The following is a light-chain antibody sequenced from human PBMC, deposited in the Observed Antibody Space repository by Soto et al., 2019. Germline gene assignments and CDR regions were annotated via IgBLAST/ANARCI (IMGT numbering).Light chain of an antibody. V-gene: IGKV1-6*01. Sequence: IQMTHSPSSVSASVGDRVTMTCRASQGISNYLNWYQQEPGKAPKLLIYAACSLQSGVPSRFSGSGSGTDFTLTISSLQPEDFATYYCLQDYNYPRTFGQGTKVDI. CDR2: AAC. CDR3: LQDYNYPRT. J-gene: IGKJ1*01. CDR1: QGISNY.